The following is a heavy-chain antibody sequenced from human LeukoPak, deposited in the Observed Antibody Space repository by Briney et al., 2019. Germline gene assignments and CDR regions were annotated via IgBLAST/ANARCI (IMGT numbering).Heavy chain of an antibody. CDR3: AAAPDTYYYDSSGFLC. CDR1: GYTLTELS. J-gene: IGHJ4*02. V-gene: IGHV1-24*01. CDR2: FDPEDGET. D-gene: IGHD3-22*01. Sequence: ASVKVSCKVSGYTLTELSMHWVRQAPGKGLEWMGGFDPEDGETICAQKFQGRVTMTEDTSTDTAYMELSSLRSEDTAVYYCAAAPDTYYYDSSGFLCWGQGTLVTVSS.